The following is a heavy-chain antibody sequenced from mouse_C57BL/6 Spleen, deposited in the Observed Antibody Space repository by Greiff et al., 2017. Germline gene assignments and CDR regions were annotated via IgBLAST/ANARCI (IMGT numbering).Heavy chain of an antibody. J-gene: IGHJ2*01. D-gene: IGHD1-1*01. Sequence: VKLQESGAELVRPGTSVKVSCKASGYAFTNYLIEWVKQRPGQGLEWIGVINPGSGGTNYNEKFKGKATLTADKSSSTAYMQLSSLTSEDSAVYFCARSTTVVGRDYWGQGTTLTVSS. CDR1: GYAFTNYL. CDR3: ARSTTVVGRDY. V-gene: IGHV1-54*01. CDR2: INPGSGGT.